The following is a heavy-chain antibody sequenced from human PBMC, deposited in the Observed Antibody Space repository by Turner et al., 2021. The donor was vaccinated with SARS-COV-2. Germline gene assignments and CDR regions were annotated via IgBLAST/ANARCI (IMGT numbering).Heavy chain of an antibody. CDR1: GGSLSGYY. CDR2: VNPYGTN. D-gene: IGHD3-3*01. CDR3: ARGDDPRKSGVV. J-gene: IGHJ4*02. Sequence: VQLHRCGAGPLKPSEPLSLIRAVNGGSLSGYYWTWSRQPPGKGLERIGEVNPYGTNYYDPSLKSRVSMSVDTSKNQFSLKLNSVNDADTAFYYCARGDDPRKSGVVWGQGTLVTVSS. V-gene: IGHV4-34*01.